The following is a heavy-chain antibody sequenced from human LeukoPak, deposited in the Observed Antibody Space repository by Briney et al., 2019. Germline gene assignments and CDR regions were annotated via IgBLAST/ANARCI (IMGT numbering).Heavy chain of an antibody. D-gene: IGHD6-19*01. CDR2: IYSSVNT. CDR3: ARERGSGWYDMAFDY. J-gene: IGHJ4*02. Sequence: PSETLSLTCTVSGGSISGYYWNWIRQPAGKEMEWIGRIYSSVNTNYNPSLKSRVTMSIDTSKNQFSLTLTSVTAADTAVYYCARERGSGWYDMAFDYWGQGTLVTVSA. CDR1: GGSISGYY. V-gene: IGHV4-4*07.